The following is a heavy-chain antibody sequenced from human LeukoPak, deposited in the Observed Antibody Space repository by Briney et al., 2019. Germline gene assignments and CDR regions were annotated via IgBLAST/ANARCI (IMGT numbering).Heavy chain of an antibody. CDR3: ASRYYYDSSGYYPYYYMDV. D-gene: IGHD3-22*01. CDR1: GFTFSSYS. CDR2: ISSSSSTI. V-gene: IGHV3-48*01. Sequence: GGSLRLSCAASGFTFSSYSMNWVRQAPGKGLEWVSYISSSSSTIYYADSVKGRFTISRDNAKNSLYLQMNSLRAEDTAVYYCASRYYYDSSGYYPYYYMDVWGKGTTVTVSS. J-gene: IGHJ6*03.